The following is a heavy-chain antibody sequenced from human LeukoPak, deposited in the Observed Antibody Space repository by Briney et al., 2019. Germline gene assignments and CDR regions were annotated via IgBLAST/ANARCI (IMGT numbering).Heavy chain of an antibody. CDR3: AKHMRGTNTYSFFGLDV. V-gene: IGHV3-9*01. Sequence: PGGSLRLSCAATGFTFKDYGMHWVRQPPGKGLEWVSSINWNGGGTDYADSVKGRFTISRDNAKNSLYLQLSSLRPEDTALYYCAKHMRGTNTYSFFGLDVWGQGTTVTVSS. CDR2: INWNGGGT. J-gene: IGHJ6*02. CDR1: GFTFKDYG.